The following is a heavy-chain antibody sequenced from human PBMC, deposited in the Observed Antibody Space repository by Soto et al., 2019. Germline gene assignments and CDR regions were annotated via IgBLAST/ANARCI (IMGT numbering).Heavy chain of an antibody. CDR2: ISYDGSNK. J-gene: IGHJ6*02. CDR1: GFTFSSYG. CDR3: AKDLGATYYYYYGMDV. V-gene: IGHV3-30*18. Sequence: QVQLVESGGGVVQPGRSLRLSCAASGFTFSSYGMHWVRQAPGKGLEWVAVISYDGSNKYYADSVKGRFTISRDNSKNTLYPQMNSMRAEDTAVYYCAKDLGATYYYYYGMDVWGQGTTVTVSS.